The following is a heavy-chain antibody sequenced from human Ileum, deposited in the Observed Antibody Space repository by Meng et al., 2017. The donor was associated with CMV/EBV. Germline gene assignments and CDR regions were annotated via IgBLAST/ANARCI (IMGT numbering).Heavy chain of an antibody. CDR1: GFTFSSYA. CDR3: AKSQTHYGSGSYSDY. Sequence: GGSLRLSCAASGFTFSSYAMSWVRQAPGKGLEWVSGISGSGGSTYHADSVKGRFTISRDNSKNTLYLQMNSLRAEDTAVYSCAKSQTHYGSGSYSDYWGQGTQVTVSS. D-gene: IGHD3-10*01. CDR2: ISGSGGST. J-gene: IGHJ4*02. V-gene: IGHV3-23*01.